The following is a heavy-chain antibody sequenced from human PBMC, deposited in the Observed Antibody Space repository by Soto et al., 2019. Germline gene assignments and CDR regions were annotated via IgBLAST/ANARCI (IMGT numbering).Heavy chain of an antibody. CDR3: ASCTNGDYVPYYYYYYGMDV. CDR2: IIPIFGTA. V-gene: IGHV1-69*13. Sequence: GASVKVSCKASGGTFSSYAISWVRQAPGQGLEWMGGIIPIFGTANYAQKFQGRVTITADESTSTAYMELSSLRSEDTAVYYCASCTNGDYVPYYYYYYGMDVWGQGTTVTVSS. J-gene: IGHJ6*02. CDR1: GGTFSSYA. D-gene: IGHD4-17*01.